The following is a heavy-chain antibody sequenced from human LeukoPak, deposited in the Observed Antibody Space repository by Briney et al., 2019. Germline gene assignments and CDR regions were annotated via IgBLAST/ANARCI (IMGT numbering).Heavy chain of an antibody. J-gene: IGHJ4*02. CDR1: GFTFSSYA. Sequence: GGSLRLSCAASGFTFSSYAMHWVRQAPGKGLEYVSAISSNGGSTYYANSVKGRFTISRDNSKNTLYLQMGSLRAEDMAVYYCARRYSSGWSLDHWGQGTLVTVSS. D-gene: IGHD6-19*01. CDR2: ISSNGGST. V-gene: IGHV3-64*01. CDR3: ARRYSSGWSLDH.